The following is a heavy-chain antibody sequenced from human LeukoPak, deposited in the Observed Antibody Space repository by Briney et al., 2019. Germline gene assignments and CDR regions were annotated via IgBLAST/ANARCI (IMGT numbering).Heavy chain of an antibody. D-gene: IGHD3-9*01. CDR3: VQANDGIRYFDWYNWFDP. Sequence: SVGSLRLSCAASGFTFSSYDMSWVRQAPGNGLEWVSAISGSGGSTYYADSVKGRFTISRDNAKNSLYLQMNSLRAEDTAVYFFVQANDGIRYFDWYNWFDPWGQGTLVTVSS. CDR1: GFTFSSYD. J-gene: IGHJ5*02. V-gene: IGHV3-23*01. CDR2: ISGSGGST.